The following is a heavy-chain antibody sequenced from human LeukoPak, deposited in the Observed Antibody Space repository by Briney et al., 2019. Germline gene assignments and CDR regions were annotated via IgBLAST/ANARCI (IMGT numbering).Heavy chain of an antibody. CDR3: ARDLRGDYYGSGSYLLDV. V-gene: IGHV3-30*04. CDR1: GFTFSSYA. Sequence: GGSLRLSCAASGFTFSSYAMHWVRQAPGKGLEWVALISYDGSNKYYADSVKGRFTISRDNSKNTLYLQMNSLRAEDTAVYYCARDLRGDYYGSGSYLLDVWGKGTTVTVSS. J-gene: IGHJ6*04. CDR2: ISYDGSNK. D-gene: IGHD3-10*01.